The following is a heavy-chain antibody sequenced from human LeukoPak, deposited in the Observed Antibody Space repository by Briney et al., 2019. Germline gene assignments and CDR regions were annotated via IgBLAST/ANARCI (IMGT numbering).Heavy chain of an antibody. CDR3: ARDPYSGNYGNYYYYYMDV. D-gene: IGHD1-26*01. CDR2: SSGSSGAI. CDR1: GFTFSTYD. Sequence: GGSLRLSCAASGFTFSTYDMNWVRQAPGKGLEWVSCSSGSSGAISYADSVKGRFTISRDNTKNSLYLQMNSLGPEDTAVYYCARDPYSGNYGNYYYYYMDVWGKGTTVTISS. J-gene: IGHJ6*03. V-gene: IGHV3-48*01.